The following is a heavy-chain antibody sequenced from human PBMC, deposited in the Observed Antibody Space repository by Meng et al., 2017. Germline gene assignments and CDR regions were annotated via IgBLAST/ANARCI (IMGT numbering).Heavy chain of an antibody. CDR2: IFWDDDK. CDR3: AHSDLYFDY. V-gene: IGHV2-5*02. CDR1: GFSLSTSGVG. Sequence: QLPLKDSGPTRVTPPQTLSLTCTFSGFSLSTSGVGVGWIRQPPGKALEWLALIFWDDDKRYSPSLKSRLTITKDTSKNQVVLTMTNMDPVDTATYYCAHSDLYFDYWGQGTLVTVSS. J-gene: IGHJ4*02.